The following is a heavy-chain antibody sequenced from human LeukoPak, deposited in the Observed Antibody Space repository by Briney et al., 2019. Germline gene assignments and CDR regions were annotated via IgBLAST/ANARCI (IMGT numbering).Heavy chain of an antibody. Sequence: GGSLRLPCAASGFTFSSYGMSWVRQAPGKGLEWVSAISGSGGSTYYADSVKGRFTISRDNSKNTLYLQMNSLRAEDTAFYYCAKDRGAYYDILSGYHNWFDPWGQGTLVTVSS. J-gene: IGHJ5*02. CDR2: ISGSGGST. CDR3: AKDRGAYYDILSGYHNWFDP. CDR1: GFTFSSYG. D-gene: IGHD3-9*01. V-gene: IGHV3-23*01.